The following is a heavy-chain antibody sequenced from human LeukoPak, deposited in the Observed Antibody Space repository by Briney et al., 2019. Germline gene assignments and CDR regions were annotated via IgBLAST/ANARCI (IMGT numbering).Heavy chain of an antibody. CDR1: GDSVSSNSAA. J-gene: IGHJ5*02. CDR2: TYYRSKWYN. V-gene: IGHV6-1*01. CDR3: ARDKDLDDSSGYYDWFDP. Sequence: SQTLSLTCAISGDSVSSNSAAWNWLRQSPSRGPEWLGRTYYRSKWYNDYAVSVKSRITINPDTSKNQFSLQLNSVTPEDTAVYYCARDKDLDDSSGYYDWFDPWGQGTLVTVSS. D-gene: IGHD3-22*01.